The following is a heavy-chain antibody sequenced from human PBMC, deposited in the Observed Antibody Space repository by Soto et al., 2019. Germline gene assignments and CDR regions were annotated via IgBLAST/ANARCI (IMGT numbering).Heavy chain of an antibody. Sequence: ASVKVSCKASGYTFTSYGINWVRQATGQGLEWMGWMNPNSGNTGYAQKFQGRVTMTRNTSISTAYMELSSLRSEDTAVYYCAIVLVYCSGGSCYYYYYMDVWGKGTTVTVSS. CDR2: MNPNSGNT. D-gene: IGHD2-15*01. CDR3: AIVLVYCSGGSCYYYYYMDV. J-gene: IGHJ6*03. V-gene: IGHV1-8*01. CDR1: GYTFTSYG.